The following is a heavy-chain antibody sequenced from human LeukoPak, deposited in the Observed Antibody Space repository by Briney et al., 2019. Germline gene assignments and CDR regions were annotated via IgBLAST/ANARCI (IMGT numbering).Heavy chain of an antibody. V-gene: IGHV4-34*01. CDR2: IDHSGST. J-gene: IGHJ4*02. CDR3: ARGLLWLF. CDR1: GGSFSGFY. D-gene: IGHD3-10*01. Sequence: SETLSLTCDVYGGSFSGFYWNWIRQPPGKGLEWIGEIDHSGSTNYNPSLKSRVTISVDRANNQFSLKLSSVTAADTAVYYCARGLLWLFGGQGTLVTVSS.